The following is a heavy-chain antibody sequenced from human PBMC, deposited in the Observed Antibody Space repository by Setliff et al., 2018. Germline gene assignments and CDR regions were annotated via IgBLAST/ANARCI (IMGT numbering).Heavy chain of an antibody. CDR1: GGSIGSGSFY. D-gene: IGHD4-4*01. V-gene: IGHV4-61*09. CDR3: ARDPLTTTVRHAFDI. J-gene: IGHJ3*02. Sequence: PSETLSLTCTVSGGSIGSGSFYWSWLRRPAGKGLEWIGHISTSGSTNYNPSLKSRVTISVDTSKNQFSLKLSSVTAADTAVYYCARDPLTTTVRHAFDIWGQGTMVTVSS. CDR2: ISTSGST.